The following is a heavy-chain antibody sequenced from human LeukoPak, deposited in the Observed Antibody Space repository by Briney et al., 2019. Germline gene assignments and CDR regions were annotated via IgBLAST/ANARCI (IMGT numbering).Heavy chain of an antibody. J-gene: IGHJ4*02. D-gene: IGHD6-13*01. CDR3: ARGSQPSDY. CDR1: GYSFSNYG. Sequence: GASVKVSCKTSGYSFSNYGISWVRQAPGQGLEWMGWISVYNGNTKSAQRVQGRITMTTDTSTSTAYMELRSLRSDDTAVYYCARGSQPSDYWGQGTLVTVSS. V-gene: IGHV1-18*01. CDR2: ISVYNGNT.